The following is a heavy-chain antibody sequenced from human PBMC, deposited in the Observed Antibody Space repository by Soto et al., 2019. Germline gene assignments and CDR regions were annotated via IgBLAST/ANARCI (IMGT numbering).Heavy chain of an antibody. V-gene: IGHV3-73*02. D-gene: IGHD2-2*01. Sequence: EVLLVESGGGLVQPGGSLKLSCAASGFTFSDSAMHWVRQASGKGLEWVGRIRTTANGFATAYAASVKGRFTISRDDSKNTAYLQMSSLKTEDTAVYYCTRLYALGNWGQGTRVTVSS. J-gene: IGHJ4*02. CDR2: IRTTANGFAT. CDR3: TRLYALGN. CDR1: GFTFSDSA.